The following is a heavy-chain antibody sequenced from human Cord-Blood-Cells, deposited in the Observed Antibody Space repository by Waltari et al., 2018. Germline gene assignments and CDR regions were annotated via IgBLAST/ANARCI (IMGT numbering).Heavy chain of an antibody. D-gene: IGHD3-10*01. V-gene: IGHV3-30-3*01. CDR3: ARAPAVYYGSGSFDY. CDR2: ISYDGSNK. Sequence: QVQLVESGGGVVQPGRSLRLSCAASGFTFSSYAMHWVRQAPGKGLEWVAVISYDGSNKYYADSVKGRFTISRDNSKNTLYLQMNSLRAEDTAVYYCARAPAVYYGSGSFDYWGQGTLVTVSS. CDR1: GFTFSSYA. J-gene: IGHJ4*02.